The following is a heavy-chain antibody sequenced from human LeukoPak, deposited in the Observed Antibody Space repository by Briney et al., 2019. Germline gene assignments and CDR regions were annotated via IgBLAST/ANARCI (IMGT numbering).Heavy chain of an antibody. CDR1: GGSISSYY. Sequence: SETLSLTCTVSGGSISSYYWSWIRQPPGKGLEWIGYIYYSGSTNYNPSLKSRVTISVDTSKNQFSLKLSSVTAADTAVYYCARWGSFCSSTSCYAQPIKPYYYYGMDVWGQGTRSPSP. V-gene: IGHV4-59*08. D-gene: IGHD2-2*01. CDR2: IYYSGST. CDR3: ARWGSFCSSTSCYAQPIKPYYYYGMDV. J-gene: IGHJ6*02.